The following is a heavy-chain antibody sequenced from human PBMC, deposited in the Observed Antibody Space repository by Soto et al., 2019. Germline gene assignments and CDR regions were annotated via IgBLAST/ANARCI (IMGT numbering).Heavy chain of an antibody. V-gene: IGHV3-48*02. CDR2: SSPRGDTI. CDR1: GFSLANYP. CDR3: AKGPHTNFVWPYYFES. J-gene: IGHJ4*02. Sequence: GGSLRLSCVASGFSLANYPMNWVRQTPGKGLEWISYSSPRGDTIYYADSVEGRFTISRDNARNSLSLHMSSLRDEDSALYYCAKGPHTNFVWPYYFESWGQAVPVIVPS. D-gene: IGHD3-9*01.